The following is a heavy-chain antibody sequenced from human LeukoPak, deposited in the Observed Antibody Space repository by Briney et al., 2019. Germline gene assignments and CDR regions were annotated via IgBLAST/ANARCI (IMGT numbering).Heavy chain of an antibody. D-gene: IGHD4-17*01. Sequence: SETLSLTCAVSGGSFSGYYWSWIRQPPGKGLEWIGEINYSGRTNYNPSLTSRVTISIDTSKNQLSLKLSSVTAADTAVYCCAREYNGYGEGMSFDPWGQGTLVTVSS. CDR2: INYSGRT. J-gene: IGHJ5*02. CDR3: AREYNGYGEGMSFDP. V-gene: IGHV4-34*01. CDR1: GGSFSGYY.